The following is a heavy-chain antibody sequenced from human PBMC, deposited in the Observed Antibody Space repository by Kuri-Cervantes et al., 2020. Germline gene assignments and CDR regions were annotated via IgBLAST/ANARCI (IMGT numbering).Heavy chain of an antibody. V-gene: IGHV3-33*05. D-gene: IGHD3-10*01. Sequence: GGSLRLSCAASGFTFSSYGMHWVRQAPGKGLEWVAVISYDGSNKYYADSVKGRFTISRDNSKNTLYLQMNSLRAEDTAVYYCARDGHYYYGSGSPDYWGQGTLVTVSS. J-gene: IGHJ4*02. CDR1: GFTFSSYG. CDR2: ISYDGSNK. CDR3: ARDGHYYYGSGSPDY.